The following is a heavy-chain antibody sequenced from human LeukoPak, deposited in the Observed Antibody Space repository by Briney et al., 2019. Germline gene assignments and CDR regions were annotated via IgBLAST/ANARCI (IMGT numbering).Heavy chain of an antibody. D-gene: IGHD4-17*01. J-gene: IGHJ4*02. CDR3: ARWNTVTKTFDY. CDR2: ISAYNGNT. V-gene: IGHV1-18*01. Sequence: ASVKVSCKASGYTFTSYGISWVRQAPGQGLEWMGWISAYNGNTNYAQKLQGRVTMTTDTSTSTAYVELRSLRSDDTAVYYCARWNTVTKTFDYWGQGTLVTVSS. CDR1: GYTFTSYG.